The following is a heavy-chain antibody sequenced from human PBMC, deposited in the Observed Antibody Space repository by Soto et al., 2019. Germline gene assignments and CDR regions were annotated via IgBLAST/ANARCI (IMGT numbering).Heavy chain of an antibody. CDR3: ATADYSGYDPVPFDP. V-gene: IGHV4-31*03. CDR1: GGSISSGGYY. D-gene: IGHD5-12*01. J-gene: IGHJ5*02. CDR2: IYYSGST. Sequence: SETLSLTCTVSGGSISSGGYYWSWIRQHPGKGLEWIGYIYYSGSTYYNPSLKSRVTISVDTSKNQFSLKLSSVTAADTAVYYCATADYSGYDPVPFDPWGQGTLVTVSS.